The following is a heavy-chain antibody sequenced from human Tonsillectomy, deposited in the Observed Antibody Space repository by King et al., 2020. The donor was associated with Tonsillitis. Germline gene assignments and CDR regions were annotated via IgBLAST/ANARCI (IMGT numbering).Heavy chain of an antibody. CDR2: IKSDGSST. V-gene: IGHV3-74*01. Sequence: VQLVESGGGLVQPGGSLRLSCAASGFTFSSYWMHWVRQAPGKGLVWVSHIKSDGSSTNYADSVKGRFTISRDNAKNTLYLQMNSLRAEDTAVYFCASTIDGAVDIWGQGTMVTVSS. J-gene: IGHJ3*02. D-gene: IGHD3-10*01. CDR3: ASTIDGAVDI. CDR1: GFTFSSYW.